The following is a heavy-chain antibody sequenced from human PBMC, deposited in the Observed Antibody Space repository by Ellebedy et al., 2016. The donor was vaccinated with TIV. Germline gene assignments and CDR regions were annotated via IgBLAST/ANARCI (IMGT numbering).Heavy chain of an antibody. D-gene: IGHD6-6*01. V-gene: IGHV1-69*13. CDR1: GGTFSSYA. J-gene: IGHJ6*02. Sequence: SVKVSXXASGGTFSSYAISWVRQAPGQGLEWMGGIIPIFGTANYAQKFQGRVTITADESTSTAYMELSRLRSDDTAVYYCARDYPARPPAYYYYGMDVWGQGTTVTVSS. CDR2: IIPIFGTA. CDR3: ARDYPARPPAYYYYGMDV.